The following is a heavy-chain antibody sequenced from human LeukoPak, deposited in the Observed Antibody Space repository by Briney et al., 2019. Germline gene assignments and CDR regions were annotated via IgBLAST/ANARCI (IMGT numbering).Heavy chain of an antibody. Sequence: GGSLRLSCAASGFTFSSYAMSWVRQAPGKGLEWVSAISGSGGSTYYADSVKGRFTISRDNSKNTLYLQMNSLRAEDTAVYYCAKLDHYYDSSGYYDYWAQGTLVTVSS. V-gene: IGHV3-23*01. D-gene: IGHD3-22*01. CDR3: AKLDHYYDSSGYYDY. CDR1: GFTFSSYA. CDR2: ISGSGGST. J-gene: IGHJ4*02.